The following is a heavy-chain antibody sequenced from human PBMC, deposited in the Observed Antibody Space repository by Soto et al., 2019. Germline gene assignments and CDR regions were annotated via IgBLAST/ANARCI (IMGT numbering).Heavy chain of an antibody. Sequence: PSETLSLTCTVSGGSISSYYWSWIRQPPGKGLEWIGYIYYSGSTNYNPSLKSRVTISVDTSKNQFSLKLSSVTAADTAVYYCARSEYSGYDYSGYFXYWGQGTLVTVSS. CDR3: ARSEYSGYDYSGYFXY. CDR2: IYYSGST. V-gene: IGHV4-59*01. CDR1: GGSISSYY. J-gene: IGHJ4*02. D-gene: IGHD5-12*01.